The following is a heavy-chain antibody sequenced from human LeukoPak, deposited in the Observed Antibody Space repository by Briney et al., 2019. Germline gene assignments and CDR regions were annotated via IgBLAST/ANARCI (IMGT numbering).Heavy chain of an antibody. Sequence: PGGSLRLSCAASGFSFSSYALSWVRQAPGKGLEWVSGISGSGGSTYYADSVKGRFTISRDNSKNTLYLQMNSLRAEDTAVYYCARAFRRDYFDYWGQGTLVTVSS. V-gene: IGHV3-23*01. CDR2: ISGSGGST. CDR1: GFSFSSYA. CDR3: ARAFRRDYFDY. J-gene: IGHJ4*02.